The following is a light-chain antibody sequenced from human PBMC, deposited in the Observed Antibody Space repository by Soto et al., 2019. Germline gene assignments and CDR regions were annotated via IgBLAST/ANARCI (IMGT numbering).Light chain of an antibody. Sequence: QSVLTQPASVSGSPGQSITISCTETSSDVGGYNYVSWYQQHPGKAPKLMIYDVSNRPSGVSNRFSGSKSGNTASLTISGLQAEDEADYYCSSYTGSSTLYVFGTGTKVTVL. J-gene: IGLJ1*01. V-gene: IGLV2-14*01. CDR1: SSDVGGYNY. CDR3: SSYTGSSTLYV. CDR2: DVS.